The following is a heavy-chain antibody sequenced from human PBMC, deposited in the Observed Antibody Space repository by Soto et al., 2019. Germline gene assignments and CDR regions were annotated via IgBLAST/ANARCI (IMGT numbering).Heavy chain of an antibody. D-gene: IGHD5-12*01. CDR2: IWYDGSNK. CDR3: ARDGGCRDGYTVGCNWFDP. V-gene: IGHV3-33*01. CDR1: GFTFSSYG. Sequence: QVQLVESGGGVVQPGRSLRLSCAASGFTFSSYGMHWVRQAPGKGLEWVAGIWYDGSNKYYADSVKGRFTISRDNSKNILYRQMTSVGAENPAVYYCARDGGCRDGYTVGCNWFDPWGQGTLVTVSS. J-gene: IGHJ5*02.